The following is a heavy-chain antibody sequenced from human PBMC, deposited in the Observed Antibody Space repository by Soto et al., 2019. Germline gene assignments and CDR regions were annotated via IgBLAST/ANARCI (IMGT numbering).Heavy chain of an antibody. CDR2: ISWSGGDI. Sequence: GGSLRLSCAASGFTFSSYSMNWVRQAPGKGLEWVSGISWSGGDIEYADYVKGRFTISRDNARNSLYLQMNSLRAEDTALYYCAKDMASRPHNWFDPWGRGTLVTVSS. V-gene: IGHV3-9*01. D-gene: IGHD6-25*01. CDR3: AKDMASRPHNWFDP. CDR1: GFTFSSYS. J-gene: IGHJ5*02.